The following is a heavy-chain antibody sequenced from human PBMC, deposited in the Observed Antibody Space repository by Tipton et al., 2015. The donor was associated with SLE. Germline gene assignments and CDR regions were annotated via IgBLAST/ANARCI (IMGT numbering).Heavy chain of an antibody. Sequence: QSGAEVKKPGASVKVSCKASGYTFTSYGISWVRQAPGQGLEWMGWISAYNGNTNYAQKLQGRVTMTTDKSKSTAYMELRSLRSDDTSVYYWARAVEWLWEHAQYNWFDPWGQGTLVTVSS. CDR1: GYTFTSYG. CDR2: ISAYNGNT. D-gene: IGHD3-3*01. J-gene: IGHJ5*02. CDR3: ARAVEWLWEHAQYNWFDP. V-gene: IGHV1-18*01.